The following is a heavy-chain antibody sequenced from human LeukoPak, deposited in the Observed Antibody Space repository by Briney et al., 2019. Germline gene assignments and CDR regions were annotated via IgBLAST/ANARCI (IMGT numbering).Heavy chain of an antibody. Sequence: GRSLRLSCAASGFTFSSYAMHWVRQAPGKGLEWVAVISYDGSNKYYADSVKGRFTISRDNSKNTLYLQMNSLRAEDTAVYYCARWMQLWLRENDAFDIWGQGTMVTVSS. CDR3: ARWMQLWLRENDAFDI. V-gene: IGHV3-30*04. CDR1: GFTFSSYA. J-gene: IGHJ3*02. D-gene: IGHD5-18*01. CDR2: ISYDGSNK.